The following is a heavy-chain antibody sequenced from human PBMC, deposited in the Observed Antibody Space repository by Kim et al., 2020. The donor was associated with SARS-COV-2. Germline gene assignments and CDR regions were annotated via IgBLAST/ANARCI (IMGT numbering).Heavy chain of an antibody. CDR1: GGSFSGHS. J-gene: IGHJ6*02. V-gene: IGHV4-34*01. CDR2: ITHSGST. CDR3: TRGRVGVVPSPVLGLGPYSDYCTLDV. Sequence: SETLSLTCAVYGGSFSGHSWTWIRQPPGKGLEWIGEITHSGSTKYNPSLKSRLTISIDMSKNQFSLKLTSVTAADTGLYYCTRGRVGVVPSPVLGLGPYSDYCTLDVWGHGTTVIVSS. D-gene: IGHD2-8*02.